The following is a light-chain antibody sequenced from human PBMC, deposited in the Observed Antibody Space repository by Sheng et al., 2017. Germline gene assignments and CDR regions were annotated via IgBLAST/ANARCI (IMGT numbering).Light chain of an antibody. Sequence: ETVLTQSPGTLSVSPGERATLSCRASKSVGVDLAWYQQRPGQAPRLLMYEASTRATGIPARFSGSGSGTEFSLTISSLQPEDFAVYYCQQYKNWPATWTFGQGTKVG. CDR2: EAS. CDR1: KSVGVD. J-gene: IGKJ1*01. CDR3: QQYKNWPATWT. V-gene: IGKV3-15*01.